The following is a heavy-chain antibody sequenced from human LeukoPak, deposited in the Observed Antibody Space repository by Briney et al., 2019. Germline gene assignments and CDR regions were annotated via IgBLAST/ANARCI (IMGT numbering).Heavy chain of an antibody. CDR2: MNPNSGNT. J-gene: IGHJ4*02. CDR1: GYTFTSYD. CDR3: ARRSYYGSGSSDY. D-gene: IGHD3-10*01. V-gene: IGHV1-8*03. Sequence: GASVKVSCKASGYTFTSYDINWVRQATGQGLEWMGWMNPNSGNTGYAQRFQGRVTITGNTSISTAYMELSSLRSEDTAVYYCARRSYYGSGSSDYWGQGTLVTVSS.